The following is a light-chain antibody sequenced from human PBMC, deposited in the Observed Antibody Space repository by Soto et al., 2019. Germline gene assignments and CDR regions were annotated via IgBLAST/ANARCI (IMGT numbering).Light chain of an antibody. Sequence: DIQMTQSPSSLSASVGDRLTLTCRASRTISTFLNWYQQKPGTAPKLLITTASTLQSGVPSRFSGSGSGTDFTLTIIRLQREDSATYYCQQSYSTPFTFGPGTRVEI. V-gene: IGKV1-39*01. CDR3: QQSYSTPFT. CDR1: RTISTF. J-gene: IGKJ3*01. CDR2: TAS.